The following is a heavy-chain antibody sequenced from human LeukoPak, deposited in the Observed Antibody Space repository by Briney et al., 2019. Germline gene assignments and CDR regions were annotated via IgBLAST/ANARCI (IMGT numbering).Heavy chain of an antibody. CDR3: ARRRYCSSTSCYKGGAFDI. V-gene: IGHV1-2*02. CDR2: INPNSGGT. J-gene: IGHJ3*02. Sequence: ASVKVSCKASGYTFTGYYMHWVRQAPGQGLEWMGWINPNSGGTNYAQKFQGRVTMTRDTSISTAYMELSRLRSDDTAVYYCARRRYCSSTSCYKGGAFDIWGQGTMVTVSS. D-gene: IGHD2-2*02. CDR1: GYTFTGYY.